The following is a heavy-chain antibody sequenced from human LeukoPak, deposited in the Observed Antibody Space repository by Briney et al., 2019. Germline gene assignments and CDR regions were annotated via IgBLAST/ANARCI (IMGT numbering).Heavy chain of an antibody. Sequence: PGGSLRLSCAASGFTFSSYEMNWVRQAPGKGLEWVSYISSSGSTIYYADSVKGRFTISRDNAKNSLDLQMNNLRDEDTAIYYCTKAGVVGAKAGFDNWGQGTLVTVSS. J-gene: IGHJ4*02. D-gene: IGHD1-26*01. CDR1: GFTFSSYE. V-gene: IGHV3-48*03. CDR2: ISSSGSTI. CDR3: TKAGVVGAKAGFDN.